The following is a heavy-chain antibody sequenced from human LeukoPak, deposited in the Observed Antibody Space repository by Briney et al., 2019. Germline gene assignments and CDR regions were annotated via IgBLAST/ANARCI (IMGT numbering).Heavy chain of an antibody. CDR1: GFTFDDYA. J-gene: IGHJ4*02. Sequence: GGSLRLSCAASGFTFDDYAMHWVRQAPGKGLEWVSGISWNSGSIGYADSVKGRFAISRDNAKNSLYLQMNSLRAEDTALYYCAKAKGGSYYFDYFDYWGQGTLVTVSS. CDR3: AKAKGGSYYFDYFDY. CDR2: ISWNSGSI. D-gene: IGHD1-26*01. V-gene: IGHV3-9*01.